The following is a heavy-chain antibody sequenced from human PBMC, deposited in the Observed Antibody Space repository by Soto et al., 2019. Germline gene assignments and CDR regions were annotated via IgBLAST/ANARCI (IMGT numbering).Heavy chain of an antibody. J-gene: IGHJ5*02. V-gene: IGHV3-21*01. CDR1: GFTFSSYS. Sequence: PGGSLRLSCAASGFTFSSYSMNWVRQAPGKGLEWVSSISSSSSYIYYADSVKGRFTISRDNAKNSLYLQMNSLRAEDTAVYYCARAGRGYSGYVPWFDPWGQGTLVTVSS. D-gene: IGHD5-12*01. CDR2: ISSSSSYI. CDR3: ARAGRGYSGYVPWFDP.